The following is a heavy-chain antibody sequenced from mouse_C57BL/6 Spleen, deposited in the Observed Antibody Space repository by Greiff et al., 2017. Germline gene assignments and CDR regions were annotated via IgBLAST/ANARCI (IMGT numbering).Heavy chain of an antibody. CDR1: GYAFSSYW. J-gene: IGHJ4*01. D-gene: IGHD2-2*01. CDR3: GKEGYGYDGYAVDY. Sequence: QVQLQPSGAELVKPGASVEISCKASGYAFSSYWMTWVKQRPGQGLEWIGQIYPGDGDTNYNRKFKGKATLTADKSSSTAYIQLSSLTSDESAVYFCGKEGYGYDGYAVDYWDQGTSVTVSS. V-gene: IGHV1-80*01. CDR2: IYPGDGDT.